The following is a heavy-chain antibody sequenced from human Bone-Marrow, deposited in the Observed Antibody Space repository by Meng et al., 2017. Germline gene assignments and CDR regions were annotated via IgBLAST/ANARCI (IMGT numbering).Heavy chain of an antibody. J-gene: IGHJ4*02. CDR3: AILEGG. Sequence: QVQLGQSGAEVTKPGASVKVSCRAIEHNGLDCWRYWVRQAPGQGLEWIGWINPNGGGTKYAHKFLGRVIVTRDTSTRTVYMEMRSLTHDDTAVYYCAILEGGWGRGTLVTVSS. D-gene: IGHD1-1*01. CDR1: EHNGLDCW. V-gene: IGHV1-2*07. CDR2: INPNGGGT.